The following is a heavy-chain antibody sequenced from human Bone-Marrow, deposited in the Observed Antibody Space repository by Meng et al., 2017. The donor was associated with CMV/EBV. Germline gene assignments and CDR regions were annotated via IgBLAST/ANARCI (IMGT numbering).Heavy chain of an antibody. Sequence: GESLKISCAASGFTFSSYAMHWVRQAPGKGLEWVAVVWYDGSNKYYADSVKGRFTISRDNSKNTLYLQMNSLRAEDTAVYYCAKDRGGRYGGNYGRHILDYWGQGTLVTVSS. V-gene: IGHV3-33*06. CDR3: AKDRGGRYGGNYGRHILDY. CDR2: VWYDGSNK. D-gene: IGHD1-26*01. J-gene: IGHJ4*02. CDR1: GFTFSSYA.